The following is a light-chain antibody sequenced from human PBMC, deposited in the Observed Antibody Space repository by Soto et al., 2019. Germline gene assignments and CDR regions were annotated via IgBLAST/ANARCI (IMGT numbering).Light chain of an antibody. V-gene: IGKV1-39*01. J-gene: IGKJ5*01. CDR1: QRISNY. CDR3: QQSYTTPST. Sequence: DIHMTQSPSSLSASVGDRVTITCRASQRISNYLNWYQQKVGKAPKLLIYAASTLQTGVPSRFSGSGSGTDFTLTISSLQPEDFATYYCQQSYTTPSTFGQGTRLDI. CDR2: AAS.